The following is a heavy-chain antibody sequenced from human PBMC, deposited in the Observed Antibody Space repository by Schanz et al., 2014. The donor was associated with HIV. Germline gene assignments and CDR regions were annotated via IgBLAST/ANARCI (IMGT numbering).Heavy chain of an antibody. D-gene: IGHD3-3*01. CDR3: TRGRFLERGGMDV. CDR2: IWYDGSNK. V-gene: IGHV3-33*01. CDR1: GFTYRNYG. J-gene: IGHJ6*02. Sequence: QEQLVESGGGVVQPGRSLRLSCAASGFTYRNYGMHWVRQAPGKGLEWLAAIWYDGSNKFYADSLRGRFTISRDNSNNTLYLQMNSLRAEDTAVYFCTRGRFLERGGMDVWGQGTAVTVSS.